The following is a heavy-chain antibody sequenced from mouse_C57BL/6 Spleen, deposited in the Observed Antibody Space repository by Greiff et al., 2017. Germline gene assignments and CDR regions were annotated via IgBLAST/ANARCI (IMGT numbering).Heavy chain of an antibody. D-gene: IGHD2-13*01. V-gene: IGHV2-2*01. Sequence: QVHVKQSGPGLVQPSQSLSITCTVSGFSLTSYGVHWVRQSPGKGLEWLGVIWSGGSTDYNAAFISRLSISKDNSKSQVFFKMNSLQADDTAIYYCARGRLHYAMDYWGQGTSVTVSS. CDR2: IWSGGST. J-gene: IGHJ4*01. CDR3: ARGRLHYAMDY. CDR1: GFSLTSYG.